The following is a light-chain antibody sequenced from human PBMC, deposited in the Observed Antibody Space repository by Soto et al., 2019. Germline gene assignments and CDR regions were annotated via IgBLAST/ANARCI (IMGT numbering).Light chain of an antibody. CDR3: QTWDTGIWV. J-gene: IGLJ3*02. CDR2: LNSDGSH. V-gene: IGLV4-69*01. CDR1: SGHSSYA. Sequence: QPVLTQSPSASASLGASVNLTCTLSSGHSSYAIAWHQQQPEKGPRYLMKLNSDGSHSKGDGIPDRFSGSRSGAERYLTISSLQSEDEADYYCQTWDTGIWVFGGGTQLTVL.